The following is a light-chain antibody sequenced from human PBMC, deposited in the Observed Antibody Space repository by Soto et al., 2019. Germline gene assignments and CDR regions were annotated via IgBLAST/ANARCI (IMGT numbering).Light chain of an antibody. V-gene: IGKV3-20*01. CDR2: GAS. CDR1: QSVISGF. J-gene: IGKJ5*01. Sequence: EIVLTQSPGTLSLSPVEIATLSFSSSQSVISGFLAWYQQKPGQAPRLLIYGASSRATGIPDRFSGSGSGTDFTLTISRLEPEDFAVYYCQQYGTSPPINFGQGTRLEIK. CDR3: QQYGTSPPIN.